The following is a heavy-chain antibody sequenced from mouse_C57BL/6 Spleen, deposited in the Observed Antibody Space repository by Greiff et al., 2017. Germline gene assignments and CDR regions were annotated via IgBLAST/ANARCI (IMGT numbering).Heavy chain of an antibody. D-gene: IGHD4-1*01. V-gene: IGHV2-2*01. CDR2: IWSGGST. CDR3: ASGGGTWYFDV. J-gene: IGHJ1*03. Sequence: QVQLKQSGPGLVQPSQSLSITCTVSGFSLTSYGVHWVRQSPGKGLEWLGVIWSGGSTDYNAAFISRLSISKDNSKSQVFFKMNSLQADDTAIYYCASGGGTWYFDVWGTGTTVTVSS. CDR1: GFSLTSYG.